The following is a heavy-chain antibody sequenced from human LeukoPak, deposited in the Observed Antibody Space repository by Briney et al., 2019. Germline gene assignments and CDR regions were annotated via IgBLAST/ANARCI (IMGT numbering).Heavy chain of an antibody. Sequence: GASVKVSFKGSGYSFTDHYMHWVRQAPGQGLEWMAKINPNSGATAYAEKFQGRVTLTRDTSISTVYMELSTLRSGDTAVYYCARPSVYGDYIDYWGQGTLVTVSS. CDR1: GYSFTDHY. CDR2: INPNSGAT. D-gene: IGHD5/OR15-5a*01. J-gene: IGHJ4*02. V-gene: IGHV1-2*02. CDR3: ARPSVYGDYIDY.